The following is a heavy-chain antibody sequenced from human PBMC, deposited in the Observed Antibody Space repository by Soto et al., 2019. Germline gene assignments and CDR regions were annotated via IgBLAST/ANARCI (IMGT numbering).Heavy chain of an antibody. V-gene: IGHV4-59*08. CDR3: ARQGIAAADSYYYYYYMDV. D-gene: IGHD6-13*01. CDR1: GGSISSYY. J-gene: IGHJ6*03. CDR2: IYYSGST. Sequence: PSETLSLTCTVSGGSISSYYWSWIRQPPGKGLEWIGYIYYSGSTNYNPSLKSRVTISVDTSKNQFSLKLSSVTAADTAVYYCARQGIAAADSYYYYYYMDVRGKGTPVTVSS.